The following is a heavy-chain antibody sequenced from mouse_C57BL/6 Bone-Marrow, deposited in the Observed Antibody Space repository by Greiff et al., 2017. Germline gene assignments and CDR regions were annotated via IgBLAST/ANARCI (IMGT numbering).Heavy chain of an antibody. J-gene: IGHJ3*01. V-gene: IGHV5-12*01. D-gene: IGHD1-1*02. CDR3: ARQDYFSFAY. CDR2: ISNGCGST. CDR1: GFTFSDYY. Sequence: EVKLVESGGGLVQPGGSLKLSCAASGFTFSDYYMYWVRQTPEKRLEWVAYISNGCGSTYYPDTVKGRFTISRDNAKNTLYLQMSRLKSEDTAMYYCARQDYFSFAYWGQGTLVTVSA.